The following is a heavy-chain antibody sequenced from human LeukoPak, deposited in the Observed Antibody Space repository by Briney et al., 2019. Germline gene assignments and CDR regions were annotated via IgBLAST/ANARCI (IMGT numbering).Heavy chain of an antibody. D-gene: IGHD2-2*01. V-gene: IGHV4-39*01. CDR1: GGSISSSSYY. CDR3: ARQGSDLYCSSTSCYMNDAFDI. J-gene: IGHJ3*02. Sequence: SETLSLTCTVSGGSISSSSYYWGWIRQPPGKGLEWIGNIYYSGSTYYSSSLKSRVTISVDTSKNRFSLKLSSVTAADTAVYYCARQGSDLYCSSTSCYMNDAFDIWGQGTMVTVSS. CDR2: IYYSGST.